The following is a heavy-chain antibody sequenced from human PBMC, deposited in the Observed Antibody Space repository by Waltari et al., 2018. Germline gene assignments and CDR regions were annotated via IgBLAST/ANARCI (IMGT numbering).Heavy chain of an antibody. CDR2: VNPNSGGA. CDR3: ARDDYGIVTGLGY. CDR1: GYTFTGHS. J-gene: IGHJ4*02. D-gene: IGHD3-9*01. V-gene: IGHV1-2*06. Sequence: QVQLVQSGPEVKTPGASVKVSCQASGYTFTGHSITWVRQAPGQGLEWMGRVNPNSGGAEYAQKFQGRVTMTRDTSTSTAHMELSGLRSDDTALYYCARDDYGIVTGLGYWGQGTLVTVSS.